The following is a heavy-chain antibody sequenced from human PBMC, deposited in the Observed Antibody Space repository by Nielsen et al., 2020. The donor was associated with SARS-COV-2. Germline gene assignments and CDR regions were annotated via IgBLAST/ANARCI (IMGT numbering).Heavy chain of an antibody. D-gene: IGHD6-19*01. V-gene: IGHV4-4*02. J-gene: IGHJ5*02. Sequence: GSLRLSCAVSGGSISSSNWWSWVRQPPGKGLEWIGEIYHSGSTNYNPSLKSRVTISVDKSKNQFSLKLSSVTAADTAVYYCARDGAVAGSGSNWFDPWGQGTLVTVSS. CDR1: GGSISSSNW. CDR2: IYHSGST. CDR3: ARDGAVAGSGSNWFDP.